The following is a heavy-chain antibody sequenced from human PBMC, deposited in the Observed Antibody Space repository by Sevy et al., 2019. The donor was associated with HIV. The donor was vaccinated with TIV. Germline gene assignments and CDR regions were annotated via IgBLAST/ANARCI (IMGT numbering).Heavy chain of an antibody. Sequence: GGSLRLSCAASGFTFSSYAMSWVRQAPGKGLEWVSAISGSGGSTYYADSVKGRFTISRDNSKNKLYRQMNSLRAEDTAVYYCAKDTDYYDSSGYYYVDYWGQGTLVTVSS. CDR3: AKDTDYYDSSGYYYVDY. V-gene: IGHV3-23*01. D-gene: IGHD3-22*01. CDR2: ISGSGGST. J-gene: IGHJ4*02. CDR1: GFTFSSYA.